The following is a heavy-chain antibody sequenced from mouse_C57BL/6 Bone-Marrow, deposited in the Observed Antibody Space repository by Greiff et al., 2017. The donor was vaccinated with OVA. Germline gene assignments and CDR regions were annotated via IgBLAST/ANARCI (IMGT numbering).Heavy chain of an antibody. J-gene: IGHJ2*01. CDR3: TTYRY. V-gene: IGHV14-4*01. CDR2: IAPENGDT. CDR1: GYTFTSYG. Sequence: VQLQQSGAELARPGASVKLSCKASGYTFTSYGISWVKQRTGQGLEWIGWIAPENGDTEYASKFQGKATITADTSSNTAYLQLSSLTSEDTAVYYCTTYRYWGQGSTLTVSS.